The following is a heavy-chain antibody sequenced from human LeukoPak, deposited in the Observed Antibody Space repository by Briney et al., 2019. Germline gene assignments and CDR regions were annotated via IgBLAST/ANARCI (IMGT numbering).Heavy chain of an antibody. V-gene: IGHV3-30*02. J-gene: IGHJ5*02. CDR2: IRYDGSNK. Sequence: GGSLRLSCAASGFTFSSYGMHWVRQAPGKGLEGVAFIRYDGSNKYYADSVKGRFTISRDNAKNSLYLQMNSLRAEDTAVYYCARGAYSGSYYISSGWFDPWGQGTLVTVSS. CDR3: ARGAYSGSYYISSGWFDP. CDR1: GFTFSSYG. D-gene: IGHD1-26*01.